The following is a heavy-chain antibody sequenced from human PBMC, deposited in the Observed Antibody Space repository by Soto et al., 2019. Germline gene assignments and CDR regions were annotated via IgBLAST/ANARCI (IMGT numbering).Heavy chain of an antibody. V-gene: IGHV4-59*08. CDR3: ARAYSNSWSNNWFDP. Sequence: PSETLSLTCTVSGGSIGTYYWSWIRQPPGKGLEWIGYIYYSGSTNYNPSLKSRVTISVDTSKSQFSLKLRSVTAADTAVYYCARAYSNSWSNNWFDPWGQGTLVTVSS. J-gene: IGHJ5*02. CDR2: IYYSGST. CDR1: GGSIGTYY. D-gene: IGHD6-13*01.